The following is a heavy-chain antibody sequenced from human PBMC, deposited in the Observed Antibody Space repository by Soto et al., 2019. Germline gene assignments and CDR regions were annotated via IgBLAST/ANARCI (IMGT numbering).Heavy chain of an antibody. CDR1: GGTFSSYT. D-gene: IGHD3-9*01. J-gene: IGHJ4*02. CDR2: IIPILGII. CDR3: ARVTDILTDFDY. Sequence: ASVKVSCKASGGTFSSYTISWVRQAPGQGLEWMGRIIPILGIINYAQKFQGRVTITADKSTSTAYMELSSLRSEDTAVYYCARVTDILTDFDYWGQGTLVTVSS. V-gene: IGHV1-69*02.